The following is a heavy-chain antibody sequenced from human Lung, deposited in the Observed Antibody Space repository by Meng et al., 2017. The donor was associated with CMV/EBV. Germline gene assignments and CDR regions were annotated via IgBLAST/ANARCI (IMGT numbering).Heavy chain of an antibody. CDR2: ISYDGSNK. V-gene: IGHV3-30*04. CDR1: GFTFNSYA. CDR3: AGSPSDIHLWFVF. J-gene: IGHJ4*02. Sequence: GESLKISCAASGFTFNSYAMHWVRQAPGKGLEWVALISYDGSNKYYTDSVRGRFTISRDNSKNTLYLRMNSLRPEDTAVYYCAGSPSDIHLWFVFWCQRTLVTVSS. D-gene: IGHD5-18*01.